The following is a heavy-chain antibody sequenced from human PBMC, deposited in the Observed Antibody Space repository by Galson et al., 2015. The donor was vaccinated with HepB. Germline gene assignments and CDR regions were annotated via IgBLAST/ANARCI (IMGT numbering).Heavy chain of an antibody. Sequence: SETLSLTCTVAGGSVSSGNDFWTWIRQPPGTGLEWIGYIYPSGETNYNPSLKSRVTISVDTSKNQFSLNLRSVTAADTAVYYCASANPRWPWGQGTRVTVSS. CDR2: IYPSGET. CDR3: ASANPRWP. CDR1: GGSVSSGNDF. V-gene: IGHV4-61*01. J-gene: IGHJ5*02. D-gene: IGHD4-23*01.